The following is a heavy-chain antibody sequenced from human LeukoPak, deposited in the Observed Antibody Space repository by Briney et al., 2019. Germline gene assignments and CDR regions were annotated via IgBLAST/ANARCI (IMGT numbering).Heavy chain of an antibody. V-gene: IGHV4-39*07. CDR3: ARESYDYGDYPPLGYFDY. D-gene: IGHD4-17*01. CDR2: IYYSGST. J-gene: IGHJ4*02. CDR1: GGSISSSSYY. Sequence: SETLSLTCTVSGGSISSSSYYWGWIRQPPGKGLEWIGSIYYSGSTYYNPSLKSRVTISVDTSKNQFSLKLSSVTAADTAVYYCARESYDYGDYPPLGYFDYWGQGTLVTVSS.